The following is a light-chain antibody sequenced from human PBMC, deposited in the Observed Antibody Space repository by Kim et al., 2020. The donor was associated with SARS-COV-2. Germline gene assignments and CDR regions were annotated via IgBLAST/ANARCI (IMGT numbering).Light chain of an antibody. V-gene: IGLV3-1*01. CDR1: KLGDKY. J-gene: IGLJ2*01. Sequence: SVSPEQTASITCSGDKLGDKYACWYQQKPGQSPMLVIYQDSKRPSGIPERFSGSNSGNTATLTISGTQAMDEADYYCQAWDSSTVVFGGGTQLTVL. CDR2: QDS. CDR3: QAWDSSTVV.